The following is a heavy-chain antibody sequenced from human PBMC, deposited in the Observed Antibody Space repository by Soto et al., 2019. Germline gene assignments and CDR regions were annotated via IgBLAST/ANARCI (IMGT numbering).Heavy chain of an antibody. CDR3: ARARLDTPALDY. CDR1: GFTFSIYA. Sequence: QVQLVESGGGVVQPGRSRRLSCAASGFTFSIYAMHWVRQAPGKGLEWVAVISYDGSNKYYADSVKGRFTISRDNSKNTRYLQMNSLRTEDTAVYYCARARLDTPALDYWGQGTLVTVSS. D-gene: IGHD2-2*01. J-gene: IGHJ4*02. CDR2: ISYDGSNK. V-gene: IGHV3-30-3*01.